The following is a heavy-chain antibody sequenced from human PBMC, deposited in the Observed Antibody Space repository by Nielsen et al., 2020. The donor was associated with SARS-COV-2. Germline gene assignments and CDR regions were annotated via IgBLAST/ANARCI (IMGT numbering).Heavy chain of an antibody. V-gene: IGHV3-9*01. Sequence: SLKISCAASGFTFDDYAMHWVRQAPGKGLEWVSGISWNSGSIGYADSVKGRFTISRDNAKNSLYLQMNSLRAEDTALYYCAKDRIAARPDYYYYGMDVWGQGTTVTVSS. CDR3: AKDRIAARPDYYYYGMDV. J-gene: IGHJ6*02. CDR1: GFTFDDYA. CDR2: ISWNSGSI. D-gene: IGHD6-6*01.